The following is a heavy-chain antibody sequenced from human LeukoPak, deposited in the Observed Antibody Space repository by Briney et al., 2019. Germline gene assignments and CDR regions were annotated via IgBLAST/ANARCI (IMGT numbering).Heavy chain of an antibody. J-gene: IGHJ4*02. D-gene: IGHD6-19*01. CDR3: ARQEVAVAEVFDY. CDR1: GYTFTSYA. V-gene: IGHV1-3*01. Sequence: GASVKVSCKASGYTFTSYAMHWVRQAPGQRLEWMGWINAGNGNTKYSQKFQGRVTITRDTSASTAYMELSSLRSEDTAVYYCARQEVAVAEVFDYRGQRTLVTVSS. CDR2: INAGNGNT.